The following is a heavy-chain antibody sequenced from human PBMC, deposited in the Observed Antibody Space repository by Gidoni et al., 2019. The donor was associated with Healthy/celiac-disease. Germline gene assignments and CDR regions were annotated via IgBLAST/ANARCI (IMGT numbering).Heavy chain of an antibody. J-gene: IGHJ6*02. CDR1: GFTFSSYS. CDR2: ISSSSSYI. V-gene: IGHV3-21*01. Sequence: EVQLVESGGGLVKPGGSLRLSCAASGFTFSSYSMNWVRQAPGKGLEWVSSISSSSSYIYYADSVKGRFTISRDNGKNSLYLQMNSLRAEDTAVYYCARDLGYYDSSGYYSEEYYYYYYGMDVWGQGTTVTVSS. D-gene: IGHD3-22*01. CDR3: ARDLGYYDSSGYYSEEYYYYYYGMDV.